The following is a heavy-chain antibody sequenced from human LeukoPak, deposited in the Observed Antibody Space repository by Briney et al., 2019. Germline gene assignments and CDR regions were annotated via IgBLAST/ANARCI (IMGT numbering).Heavy chain of an antibody. J-gene: IGHJ5*02. V-gene: IGHV4-38-2*01. Sequence: PSDTLSLTCAVSGYSISSGYYWGWIRQPPGKGLEWSGSTYHSCSTHHNPSPKRRVTISADTSKNRLSRKLSAVIAAHTSDYYCARQDYGAYVWVDPWGQGTLVTVSS. CDR2: TYHSCST. CDR1: GYSISSGYY. D-gene: IGHD4-17*01. CDR3: ARQDYGAYVWVDP.